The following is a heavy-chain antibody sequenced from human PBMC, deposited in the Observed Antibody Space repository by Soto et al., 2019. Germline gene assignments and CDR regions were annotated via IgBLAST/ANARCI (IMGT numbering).Heavy chain of an antibody. V-gene: IGHV3-23*01. Sequence: EVQLLGSGGGLVQPGESLRLSCAASGLTFSSYAMSWVRQAPGKGLEWVSAISGSGGSTYYADSVKGRFTISRDNSKNTLYLQMNCLRAEDTAVYYCAKDFKSVAGTRPDYWGQGTLVTVSS. CDR3: AKDFKSVAGTRPDY. J-gene: IGHJ4*02. CDR2: ISGSGGST. CDR1: GLTFSSYA. D-gene: IGHD6-19*01.